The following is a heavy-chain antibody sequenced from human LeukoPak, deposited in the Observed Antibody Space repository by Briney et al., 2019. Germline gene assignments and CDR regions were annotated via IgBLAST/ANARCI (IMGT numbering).Heavy chain of an antibody. V-gene: IGHV3-30-3*01. D-gene: IGHD2-15*01. CDR1: GFTFSSYA. CDR2: ISYDGSNK. Sequence: GGSLRLSCAASGFTFSSYAMHWVRQAPGKGLEWVAVISYDGSNKYYADSVKGRFTISRDNSKNTLYLQMNSLRAEDTAVYYCAKDLGTTVVVPYPFDYWGQGTLVTVSS. J-gene: IGHJ4*02. CDR3: AKDLGTTVVVPYPFDY.